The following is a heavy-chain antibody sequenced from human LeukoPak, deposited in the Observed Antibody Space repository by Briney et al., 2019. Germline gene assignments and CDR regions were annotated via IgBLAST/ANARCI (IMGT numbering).Heavy chain of an antibody. D-gene: IGHD3-16*01. J-gene: IGHJ4*02. CDR2: INPVGGGT. V-gene: IGHV1-46*01. CDR3: ERDFRATFGGVMASAFDY. Sequence: INPVGGGTTYAQHFQGRVTMTRDTSTSTVYMELRSLRSEDTAMYYCERDFRATFGGVMASAFDYWGQGTLVTVSP.